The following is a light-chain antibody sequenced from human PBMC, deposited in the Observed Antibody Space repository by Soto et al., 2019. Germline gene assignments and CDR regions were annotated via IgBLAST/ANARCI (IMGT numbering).Light chain of an antibody. V-gene: IGKV1-33*01. J-gene: IGKJ4*01. CDR1: QDINNY. CDR3: QQYDNLSVS. Sequence: DIQMPQSPSSLSAAVGDRVTITCQATQDINNYLNWYKQEPGKAPKLLIYDASNLETGVPSRFSGSGSGTHFTFTISSLQPEDIATYYCQQYDNLSVSFGGGTKVEIK. CDR2: DAS.